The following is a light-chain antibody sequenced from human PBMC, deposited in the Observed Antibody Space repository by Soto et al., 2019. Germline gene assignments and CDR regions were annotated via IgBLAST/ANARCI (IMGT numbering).Light chain of an antibody. J-gene: IGKJ2*02. V-gene: IGKV1-5*03. CDR3: QQYSSYCT. CDR2: KAS. CDR1: QNIDRW. Sequence: DVQMTQSPSTLSASVGDRVTITCRASQNIDRWLAWYQQKPGKAPQLLIYKASTLQSGVPSRFSGSGSGTEFTLTISSLQADDFVTYYCQQYSSYCTFGQGTKLEIK.